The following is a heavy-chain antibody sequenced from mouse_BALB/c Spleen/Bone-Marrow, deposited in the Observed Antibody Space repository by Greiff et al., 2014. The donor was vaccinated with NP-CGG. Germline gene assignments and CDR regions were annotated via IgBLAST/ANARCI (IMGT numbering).Heavy chain of an antibody. CDR1: GFNIKDTN. Sequence: VQLQQSGAELVKPGASVKLSCTASGFNIKDTNMHWVKQRPEQGLEWIGRVDPANGNTKYDPKFQGEATLTADTSSNPAYLQLSSLASDDSAVYYYARGEYYAMDYWGQGTSVTVSS. CDR3: ARGEYYAMDY. J-gene: IGHJ4*01. CDR2: VDPANGNT. V-gene: IGHV14-3*02.